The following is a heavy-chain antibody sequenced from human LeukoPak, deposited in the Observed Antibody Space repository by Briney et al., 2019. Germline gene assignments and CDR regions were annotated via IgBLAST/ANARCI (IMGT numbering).Heavy chain of an antibody. D-gene: IGHD1-26*01. CDR2: ISGRDSTT. J-gene: IGHJ4*02. CDR1: GFTFSSYA. V-gene: IGHV3-23*01. Sequence: PGGSLRLSCAASGFTFSSYAMSWVRQAPGKGLEWVSGISGRDSTTYYADSVKGRFTISRENSKNTLYLQMNSLRAEDTAVYYLATPGGSYWSGGQGTLVTVSS. CDR3: ATPGGSYWS.